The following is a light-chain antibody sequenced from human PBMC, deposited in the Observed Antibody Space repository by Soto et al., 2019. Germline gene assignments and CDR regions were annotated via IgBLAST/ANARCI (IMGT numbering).Light chain of an antibody. CDR2: GAS. Sequence: EIVMTQSPAPLYVSPGESATLSCRASQSVSSNLAWYQQKPGQAPRLLIYGASTRATGIPARFSGSGSGTEFTLTISSLQSEDFAVYYCQQYNNWPPLTFGGGTKVEIK. CDR1: QSVSSN. J-gene: IGKJ4*01. CDR3: QQYNNWPPLT. V-gene: IGKV3-15*01.